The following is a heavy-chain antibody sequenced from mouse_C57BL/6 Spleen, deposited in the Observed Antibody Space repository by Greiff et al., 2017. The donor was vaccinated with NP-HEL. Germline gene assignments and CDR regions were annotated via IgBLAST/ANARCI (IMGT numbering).Heavy chain of an antibody. CDR1: GYTFTNYW. Sequence: QVQLQQSGAELVRPGTSVKMSCKASGYTFTNYWIGWAKQRPGHGLEWIGDIYPGGGYTNYNEKFKGKATLTADKSSSTAYMQFSSLTSEDSAIYYCARWGTTVENYFDYWGQGTTLTVSS. CDR3: ARWGTTVENYFDY. J-gene: IGHJ2*01. CDR2: IYPGGGYT. V-gene: IGHV1-63*01. D-gene: IGHD1-1*01.